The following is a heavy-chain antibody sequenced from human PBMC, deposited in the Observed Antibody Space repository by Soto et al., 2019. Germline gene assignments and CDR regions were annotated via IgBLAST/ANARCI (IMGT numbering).Heavy chain of an antibody. CDR3: ARARLVVEGRFDY. J-gene: IGHJ4*02. CDR2: ISSTATYT. CDR1: GFSFSDYY. D-gene: IGHD3-22*01. Sequence: GGSLRLSCAASGFSFSDYYTNWIRQAPGKGLEWLSYISSTATYTNYADSVRGRFTISRDSAKNSLYLDMNGLRAEDTAVYYCARARLVVEGRFDYWGQGTLVTVSS. V-gene: IGHV3-11*06.